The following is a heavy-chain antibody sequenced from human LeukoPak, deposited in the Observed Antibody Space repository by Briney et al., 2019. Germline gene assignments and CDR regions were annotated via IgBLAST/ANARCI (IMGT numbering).Heavy chain of an antibody. CDR1: GFSFSTFE. Sequence: PGGSLRLSCVASGFSFSTFEMNWVRQAPGKGLEWISYIDTSGSTKDYAGSVKGRFTISRDTSKNTLYLQMNSRRAEDTALYYCARDGPGYSSSWYGYNYYSYYMDVWGKGTTVTVSS. D-gene: IGHD6-13*01. CDR2: IDTSGSTK. CDR3: ARDGPGYSSSWYGYNYYSYYMDV. J-gene: IGHJ6*03. V-gene: IGHV3-48*03.